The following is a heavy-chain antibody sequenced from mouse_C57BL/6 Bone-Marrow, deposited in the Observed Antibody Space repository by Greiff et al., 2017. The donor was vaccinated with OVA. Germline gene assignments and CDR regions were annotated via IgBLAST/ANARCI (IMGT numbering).Heavy chain of an antibody. D-gene: IGHD1-1*01. J-gene: IGHJ2*01. CDR1: GYTFTDYN. CDR2: INPNNGST. Sequence: EVQLQQPGPELVKPGASVKIPCKASGYTFTDYNMDWVKQSHGKSLEWIGDINPNNGSTIYNQKFKGKATLTVDKSSSTAYMELRSLTSEDTAVYDCARSSFDDGNYFDYWGQGTTLTVSS. CDR3: ARSSFDDGNYFDY. V-gene: IGHV1-18*01.